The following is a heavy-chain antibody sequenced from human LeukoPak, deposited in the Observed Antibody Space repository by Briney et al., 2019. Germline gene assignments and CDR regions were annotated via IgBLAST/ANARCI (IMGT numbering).Heavy chain of an antibody. CDR1: GFTFSSYA. J-gene: IGHJ4*02. D-gene: IGHD2-15*01. CDR2: ISYDGSNK. CDR3: ARESIVVVVAATSSHFDY. V-gene: IGHV3-30*01. Sequence: GGSLRLSCAASGFTFSSYAMHWVRQAPGKGLEWVAVISYDGSNKYYADSVKGRFTISRDNSKNTLYLQMNSLRAEDTAVYYCARESIVVVVAATSSHFDYWGQGTLVTVSS.